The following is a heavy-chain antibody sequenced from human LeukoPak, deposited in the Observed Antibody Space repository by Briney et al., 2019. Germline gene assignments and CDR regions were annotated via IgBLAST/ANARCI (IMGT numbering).Heavy chain of an antibody. CDR3: ARGGSSSSYYNNYGMDV. D-gene: IGHD6-13*01. Sequence: ASVTVSCTASGYSLTSFDINWMRQGSGQGLEWMGWMNPKRGNTGYAPTFQGRVTITRDTSIDTAFMELSSLRPDDTAVYYCARGGSSSSYYNNYGMDVWGQGTTITVSS. J-gene: IGHJ6*02. V-gene: IGHV1-8*01. CDR1: GYSLTSFD. CDR2: MNPKRGNT.